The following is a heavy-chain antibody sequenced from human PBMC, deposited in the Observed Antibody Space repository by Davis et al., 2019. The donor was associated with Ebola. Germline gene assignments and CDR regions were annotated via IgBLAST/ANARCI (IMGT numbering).Heavy chain of an antibody. CDR2: IYYSGST. Sequence: SETLSLTCTVSGVSISSGDYYWSWIRQPPGKGLEWIGYIYYSGSTYYNPSLKSRVTISVDTSKNQFSLKLSSVTAADTAVYYCARGRGLRFPQHKFQRWGQGTLVTVSS. CDR3: ARGRGLRFPQHKFQR. V-gene: IGHV4-30-4*01. J-gene: IGHJ4*02. D-gene: IGHD3-16*01. CDR1: GVSISSGDYY.